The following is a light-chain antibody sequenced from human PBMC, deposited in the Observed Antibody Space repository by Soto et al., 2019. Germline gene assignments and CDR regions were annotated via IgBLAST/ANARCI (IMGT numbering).Light chain of an antibody. Sequence: DIVMTQSPATLSVSPGERASLSCRASQSVGSNLAWYQQTAGQAPRLLIYGASTRATGIPARFSGSGSGTEFTLTISSLQYEDFAVYSWQQFTNWPYTFGQGTKLEIK. V-gene: IGKV3-15*01. CDR2: GAS. CDR1: QSVGSN. J-gene: IGKJ2*01. CDR3: QQFTNWPYT.